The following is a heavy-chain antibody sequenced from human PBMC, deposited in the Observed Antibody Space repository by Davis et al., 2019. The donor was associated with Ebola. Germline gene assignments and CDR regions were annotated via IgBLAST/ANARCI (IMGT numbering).Heavy chain of an antibody. CDR3: ARVVRYQLLSMDV. Sequence: SETLSLTCAVYAGSFSGYYWSWIRQPPGKGLEWIGEINHSGSTNYNPSLKSRVTISVDTSKNQFSLKLSSVTAADTAVYYCARVVRYQLLSMDVWGQGTTVTVSS. CDR1: AGSFSGYY. J-gene: IGHJ6*02. V-gene: IGHV4-34*01. CDR2: INHSGST. D-gene: IGHD2-2*01.